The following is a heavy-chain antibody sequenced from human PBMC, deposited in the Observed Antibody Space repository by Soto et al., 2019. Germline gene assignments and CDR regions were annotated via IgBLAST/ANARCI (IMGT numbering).Heavy chain of an antibody. Sequence: LSLTCSVSGGSISSYYWSWIRQPPGKGLEWIGYIYYSGSTNYNPSLKSRVTISVDTSKNQFSLKLSSVTAADTAVYYCARVKGSSIAAKDWFDPWGQGTLVTVSS. CDR1: GGSISSYY. CDR3: ARVKGSSIAAKDWFDP. V-gene: IGHV4-59*01. J-gene: IGHJ5*02. D-gene: IGHD6-6*01. CDR2: IYYSGST.